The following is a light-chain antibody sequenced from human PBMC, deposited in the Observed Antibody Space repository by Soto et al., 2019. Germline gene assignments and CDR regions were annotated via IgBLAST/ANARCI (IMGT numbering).Light chain of an antibody. CDR1: QSISSN. CDR2: GAS. V-gene: IGKV3-15*01. Sequence: DIVMTQSPATLSVSPGERATLSCRASQSISSNLAWYQQQPGQAPRLLIYGASTRATGIPARFSGSGSGTEFTLTISSLQSEDFAVYYCQQYNYWWTFGQGTKVEIK. J-gene: IGKJ1*01. CDR3: QQYNYWWT.